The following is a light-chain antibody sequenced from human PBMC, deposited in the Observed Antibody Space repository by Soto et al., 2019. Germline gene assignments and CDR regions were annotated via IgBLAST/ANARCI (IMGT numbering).Light chain of an antibody. CDR3: CSYAGSYTHYV. Sequence: QSALTQPRSVSGSPGQSVTISCTGTSSDVGGYNYVSWYQQHPGKAPKLMIYDVSKRPSGVPDRVSGSKSSNTASLTISGLQAEDEADYYCCSYAGSYTHYVFGTGTKLTVL. J-gene: IGLJ1*01. V-gene: IGLV2-11*01. CDR1: SSDVGGYNY. CDR2: DVS.